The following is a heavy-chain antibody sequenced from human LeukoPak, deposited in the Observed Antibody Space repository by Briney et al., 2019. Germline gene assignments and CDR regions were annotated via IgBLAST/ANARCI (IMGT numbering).Heavy chain of an antibody. D-gene: IGHD6-13*01. Sequence: GGSLRLSCAASGFTLYDYAMHWVRHAPGKGLEWVSHICGEDGSTYDADSLQGPFTISRDNSKNSLYLQMNSLRTEDTPLYYCAKDFEADEGYVSYYFVYWGEGTLVTVSS. CDR1: GFTLYDYA. CDR2: ICGEDGST. J-gene: IGHJ4*02. V-gene: IGHV3-43*02. CDR3: AKDFEADEGYVSYYFVY.